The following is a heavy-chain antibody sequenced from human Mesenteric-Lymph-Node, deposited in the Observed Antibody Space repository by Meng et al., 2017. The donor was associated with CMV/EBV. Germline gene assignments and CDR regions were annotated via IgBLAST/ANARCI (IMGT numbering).Heavy chain of an antibody. CDR2: IGYDGSNK. Sequence: GESLKISCAASGVTFSSYGMHWVRQAPGKGLEWVAFIGYDGSNKYYADSVKGRFSISRDSAKKSLYLQMNSLRAEDTALYHCAGSPISRNPNWLFDPWGQGTLVTVSS. CDR1: GVTFSSYG. D-gene: IGHD3-9*01. J-gene: IGHJ5*02. CDR3: AGSPISRNPNWLFDP. V-gene: IGHV3-30*02.